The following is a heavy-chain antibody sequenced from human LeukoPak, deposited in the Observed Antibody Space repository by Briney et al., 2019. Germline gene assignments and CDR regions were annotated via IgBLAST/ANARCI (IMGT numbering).Heavy chain of an antibody. J-gene: IGHJ4*02. CDR2: ISYDGSNK. D-gene: IGHD6-19*01. CDR1: GFTFSSYG. Sequence: PGRSLRLSCAASGFTFSSYGMHWVRQAPGKGLEWEAVISYDGSNKYYADSVKGRFTISRDNSKNTLYLQMNSLRAEDTAVYYCAKDSRSGWYGTGTFDYWGQGTLVTVSS. V-gene: IGHV3-30*18. CDR3: AKDSRSGWYGTGTFDY.